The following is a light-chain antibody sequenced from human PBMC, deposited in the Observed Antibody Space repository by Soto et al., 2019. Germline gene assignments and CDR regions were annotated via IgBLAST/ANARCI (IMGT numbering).Light chain of an antibody. V-gene: IGKV1-33*01. CDR1: QDLRNY. J-gene: IGKJ5*01. Sequence: DIQMTQSPSSLSASEGDRVSIRCQASQDLRNYLNWYQQKPGKAPKLLLYDASNLETGVPSRFSGSGSGTHIDLTISSLQPEDIATYYGLQYANLPITFRQGPRLEI. CDR2: DAS. CDR3: LQYANLPIT.